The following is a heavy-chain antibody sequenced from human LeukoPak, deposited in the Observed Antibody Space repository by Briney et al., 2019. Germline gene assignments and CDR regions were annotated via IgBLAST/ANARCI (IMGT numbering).Heavy chain of an antibody. CDR3: ARGGYSYGRYYFDY. CDR1: GGSISSYY. J-gene: IGHJ4*02. Sequence: TSETLSLTCTVSGGSISSYYWSWIRQPPGKGLEWIGYIYYSGSTNYNPSLKSRVTISVDTSKNQFSLKLSSVTAADTAVYYCARGGYSYGRYYFDYWGQGTLVTVSS. V-gene: IGHV4-59*01. D-gene: IGHD5-18*01. CDR2: IYYSGST.